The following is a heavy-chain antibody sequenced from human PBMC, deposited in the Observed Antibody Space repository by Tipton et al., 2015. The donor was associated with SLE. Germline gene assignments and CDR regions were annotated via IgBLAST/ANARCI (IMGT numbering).Heavy chain of an antibody. J-gene: IGHJ4*02. CDR3: ARDTAGLDY. CDR1: GFTFSSFG. D-gene: IGHD5-18*01. V-gene: IGHV3-21*01. CDR2: ISSRSSYI. Sequence: GSLRLSCAASGFTFSSFGMNWVRQAPGKGLEWVSSISSRSSYINYADSVKGRLTISRDNAQNSLFLQMNHLRVEDTGLYYCARDTAGLDYWGQGTLVTVSS.